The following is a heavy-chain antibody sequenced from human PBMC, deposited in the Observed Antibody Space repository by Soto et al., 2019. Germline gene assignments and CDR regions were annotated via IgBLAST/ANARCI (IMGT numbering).Heavy chain of an antibody. D-gene: IGHD3-10*01. CDR2: INPNSGNI. CDR1: GNTFTRYD. CDR3: ARGRASGSYYLLDY. V-gene: IGHV1-8*01. Sequence: ASVKVSCKASGNTFTRYDINWVRQATGHGLEWMGWINPNSGNIGYAQKFQGRVTMTRDTAIRTAYMEVSRLRSDDTAVYYCARGRASGSYYLLDYWGQGALVTVSS. J-gene: IGHJ4*02.